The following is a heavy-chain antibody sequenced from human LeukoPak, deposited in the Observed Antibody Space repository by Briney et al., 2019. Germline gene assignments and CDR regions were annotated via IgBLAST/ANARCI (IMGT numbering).Heavy chain of an antibody. D-gene: IGHD3-10*02. CDR3: ARGPRYIDITMSYYYYYYYMDV. CDR2: NYGSGST. V-gene: IGHV4-61*02. J-gene: IGHJ6*03. Sequence: KTSQTLTLTCTVSGGAISSGSYYWIWIRQPYGQVLEWNGRNYGSGSTNYNPSLKSRVTISVDTSKNQFSLKLSSVTAADTAVYYCARGPRYIDITMSYYYYYYYMDVWGKGTTVTVSS. CDR1: GGAISSGSYY.